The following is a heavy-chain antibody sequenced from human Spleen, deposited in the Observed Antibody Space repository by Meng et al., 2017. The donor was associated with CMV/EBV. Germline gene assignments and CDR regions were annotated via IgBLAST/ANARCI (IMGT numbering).Heavy chain of an antibody. CDR1: GYIFTNHG. J-gene: IGHJ6*02. D-gene: IGHD6-6*01. Sequence: ASVKVSCKASGYIFTNHGISWVRQAPGQGLEWMGWISAYNNNTNYAQNLQGRVTMTTDTSTSTAYMELSSLRSDDTAVYYCGRARRIAARPEYYGMDVWGQGTTVTVPS. V-gene: IGHV1-18*01. CDR2: ISAYNNNT. CDR3: GRARRIAARPEYYGMDV.